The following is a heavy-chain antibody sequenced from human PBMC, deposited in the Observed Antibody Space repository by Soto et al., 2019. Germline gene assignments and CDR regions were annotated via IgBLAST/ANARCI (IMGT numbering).Heavy chain of an antibody. J-gene: IGHJ6*02. CDR3: ARQWYCRSTSCYTRGRYYYGMDV. CDR1: GGSISSSSYY. D-gene: IGHD2-2*02. V-gene: IGHV4-39*01. CDR2: IYYSGST. Sequence: SETLSLTCTVSGGSISSSSYYWGWIRQPPGKGLEWIGSIYYSGSTYYNPSLKSRVTISVDTSKNQFSLKLSSVTAADTAVYYCARQWYCRSTSCYTRGRYYYGMDVWGQGTTVTLSS.